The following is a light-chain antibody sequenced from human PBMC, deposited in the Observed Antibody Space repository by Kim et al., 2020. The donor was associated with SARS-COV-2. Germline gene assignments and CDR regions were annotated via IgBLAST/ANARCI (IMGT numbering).Light chain of an antibody. CDR1: TGTITTNY. V-gene: IGLV6-57*03. J-gene: IGLJ3*02. CDR2: DDD. Sequence: GKAVTSSCTRSTGTITTNYVQWYQQRPGSAPPIVIFDDDQRPSGVSDRLSGSIDTSSNSASLTISGLRAEDEADYYCQSYDTSIWVFGGGTKLTVL. CDR3: QSYDTSIWV.